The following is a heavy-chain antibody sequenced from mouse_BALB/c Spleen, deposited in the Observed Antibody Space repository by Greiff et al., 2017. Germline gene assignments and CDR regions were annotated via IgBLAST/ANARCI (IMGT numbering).Heavy chain of an antibody. V-gene: IGHV5-12-1*01. D-gene: IGHD1-1*01. CDR1: GFAFSSYD. Sequence: EVKLVESGGGLVKPGGSLKLSCAASGFAFSSYDMSWVRQTPEKRLEWVAYISSGGGSTYYPDTVKGRFTISRDNAKNTLYLQMSSLKSEDTAMYYCARLYYYGSSPYYFDYWGQGITLTVSS. CDR3: ARLYYYGSSPYYFDY. J-gene: IGHJ2*01. CDR2: ISSGGGST.